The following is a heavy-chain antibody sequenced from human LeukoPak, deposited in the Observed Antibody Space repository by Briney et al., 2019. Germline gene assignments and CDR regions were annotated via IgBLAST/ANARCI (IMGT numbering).Heavy chain of an antibody. Sequence: SETLSLTCAVSSYSISSGYYWGWIRQPPGKGLEWIGSIYHSGSTYYNPSLKSRVTISVDTSKNQFSLKLSSVTAADTAVYYCARQARDYDIWGQGTMVTVSS. J-gene: IGHJ3*02. D-gene: IGHD3-16*01. V-gene: IGHV4-38-2*01. CDR1: SYSISSGYY. CDR3: ARQARDYDI. CDR2: IYHSGST.